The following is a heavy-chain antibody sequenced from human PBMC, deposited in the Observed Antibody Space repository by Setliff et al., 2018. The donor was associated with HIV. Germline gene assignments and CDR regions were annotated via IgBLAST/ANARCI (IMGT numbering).Heavy chain of an antibody. CDR3: ARDCRVGWVFTYGMDV. CDR2: TSGTGGSP. CDR1: GFTFNKYA. D-gene: IGHD6-13*01. Sequence: PGGSLRLSCAASGFTFNKYAMGWVRQAPGKGLEWVSITSGTGGSPFYADSVEGRFTISRDNSKNTLFLQMNSLRPEDTAVYYCARDCRVGWVFTYGMDVWGQGTLVTVSS. V-gene: IGHV3-23*01. J-gene: IGHJ6*02.